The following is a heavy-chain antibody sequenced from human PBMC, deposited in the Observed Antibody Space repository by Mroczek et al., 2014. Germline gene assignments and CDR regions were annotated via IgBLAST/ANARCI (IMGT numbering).Heavy chain of an antibody. J-gene: IGHJ6*03. CDR1: GFTFSDYY. D-gene: IGHD2-2*01. CDR3: ARDPRYVVVPAAPYYYMDV. V-gene: IGHV3-11*01. CDR2: ISSSGSTI. Sequence: ESGGGLVKPGGSLRLSCAASGFTFSDYYMSWIRQAPGKGLEWVSYISSSGSTIYYADSVKGRFTISRDNAKNSLYLQMNSLRAEDTAVYYCARDPRYVVVPAAPYYYMDVWGKGTTVTVSS.